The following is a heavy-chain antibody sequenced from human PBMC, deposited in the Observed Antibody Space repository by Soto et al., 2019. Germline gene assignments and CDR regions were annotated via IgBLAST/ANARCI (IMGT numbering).Heavy chain of an antibody. J-gene: IGHJ5*02. CDR3: GRGTPDIVVVPAAMMEQFDH. CDR1: GGSFSGYY. D-gene: IGHD2-2*01. CDR2: INHSGST. Sequence: PSETLSLTCAVYGGSFSGYYWSWIRQPPGKGLEWIGEINHSGSTNYNPSLKSRVTISVDTSKNQFSLKLSSVTAADTAVYYCGRGTPDIVVVPAAMMEQFDHWGQGTLVTVSS. V-gene: IGHV4-34*01.